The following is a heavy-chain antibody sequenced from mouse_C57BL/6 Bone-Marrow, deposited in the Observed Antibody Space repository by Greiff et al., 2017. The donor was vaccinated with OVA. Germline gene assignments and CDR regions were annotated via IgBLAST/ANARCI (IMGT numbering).Heavy chain of an antibody. J-gene: IGHJ1*03. CDR3: SRWGDDDWYFEV. Sequence: QVQLQQSGAELVRPGTSVKVSCKASGYAFTNYLIEWVKQRPGQGLEWIGVINPGSGGTNYNEKFKGKATLTADKSSSTAYMLLSSLTSEDSAVYYCSRWGDDDWYFEVWGTGTTVTVSS. CDR1: GYAFTNYL. CDR2: INPGSGGT. V-gene: IGHV1-54*01.